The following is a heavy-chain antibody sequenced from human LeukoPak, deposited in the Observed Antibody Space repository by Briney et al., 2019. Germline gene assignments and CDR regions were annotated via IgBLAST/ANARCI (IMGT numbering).Heavy chain of an antibody. CDR2: IYPGDSDT. Sequence: GESLKISCKGSGYSFTSYWIGWVRQMPAKGLEWMGIIYPGDSDTRYSPSFQGQVTISADKSISTAYLQWSSLKASDTVMYYCARHAPNGVVVPAAILFGSLGGEFDYWGQGTLVTVSS. CDR1: GYSFTSYW. J-gene: IGHJ4*02. V-gene: IGHV5-51*01. D-gene: IGHD2-2*02. CDR3: ARHAPNGVVVPAAILFGSLGGEFDY.